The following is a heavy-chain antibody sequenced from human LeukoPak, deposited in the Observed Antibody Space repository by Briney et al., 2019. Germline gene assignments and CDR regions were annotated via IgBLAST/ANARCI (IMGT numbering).Heavy chain of an antibody. CDR1: GFTFSSYS. CDR2: ISSSSSYI. V-gene: IGHV3-21*01. Sequence: GGSLRLSCAASGFTFSSYSMNWVRQAPGKGLEWVSSISSSSSYIYYADSVKSRFTISRDNAKNSLYLQMNSLRAEDTAVYYCARGIVGATPYFDYWGQGTLVTVSS. J-gene: IGHJ4*02. D-gene: IGHD1-26*01. CDR3: ARGIVGATPYFDY.